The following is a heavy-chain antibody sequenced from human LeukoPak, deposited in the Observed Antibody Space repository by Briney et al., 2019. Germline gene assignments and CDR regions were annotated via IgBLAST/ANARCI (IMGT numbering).Heavy chain of an antibody. CDR1: GDSISNTNW. CDR2: IHHSGST. D-gene: IGHD1-1*01. V-gene: IGHV4-4*02. J-gene: IGHJ5*02. CDR3: AKNAGYGRNWFDP. Sequence: PSGTLSLTCAVSGDSISNTNWWRWVRQPPGKGLEWIGEIHHSGSTNYNPSLKSRVAISVDTSKNQFSLKVTSVTAADSAVYYCAKNAGYGRNWFDPWGQGTLVTVST.